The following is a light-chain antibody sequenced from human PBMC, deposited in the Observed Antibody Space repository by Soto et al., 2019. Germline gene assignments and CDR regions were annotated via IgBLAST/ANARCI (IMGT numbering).Light chain of an antibody. V-gene: IGKV1-39*01. CDR3: QQSYTSLPT. Sequence: DIQMTQSPSSLSASVGDRVSITCRASHGITRYLNWYQQKPGKAPNLLIFGASNLQSGVPSRFSGSGSGTDFTLTISSLQREDFATYFCQQSYTSLPTFGQGTKVELK. CDR2: GAS. J-gene: IGKJ1*01. CDR1: HGITRY.